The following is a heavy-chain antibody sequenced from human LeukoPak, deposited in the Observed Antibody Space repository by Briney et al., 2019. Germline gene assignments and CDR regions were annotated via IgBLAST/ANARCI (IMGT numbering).Heavy chain of an antibody. Sequence: PSETLSLTCAVYGGSFSGYYWSWIRQPPGKGLEWIGEINHSGSTGYNPSLKSRVTISINTSNNQFSLKLSSVTAADTAVFYCARRVWFGESSHWSFDLWGRGTLVTVSS. V-gene: IGHV4-34*01. CDR1: GGSFSGYY. CDR3: ARRVWFGESSHWSFDL. J-gene: IGHJ2*01. CDR2: INHSGST. D-gene: IGHD3-10*01.